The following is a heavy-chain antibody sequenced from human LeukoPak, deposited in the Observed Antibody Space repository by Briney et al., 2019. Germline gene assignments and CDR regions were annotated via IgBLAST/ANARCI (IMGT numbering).Heavy chain of an antibody. V-gene: IGHV5-51*01. CDR3: ARHTNWSSIDY. J-gene: IGHJ4*01. CDR1: GYRFTTYW. D-gene: IGHD1-1*01. CDR2: IYPDDSDT. Sequence: RESLKISCKGSGYRFTTYWIGWVRQMPGKGLEWMGIIYPDDSDTRYSPSFQGQVTISADKSINTAYLQWSSLQASDTAMFYCARHTNWSSIDYWGQGTPVTVSS.